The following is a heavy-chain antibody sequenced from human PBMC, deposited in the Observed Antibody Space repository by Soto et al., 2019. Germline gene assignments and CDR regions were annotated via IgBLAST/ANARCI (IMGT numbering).Heavy chain of an antibody. CDR2: ISYDGSNK. Sequence: GGSLRLSCAASGFTFSSYGMHWVRQAPGKGLEWVAVISYDGSNKYYADSVKGRFTISRDNSKNTLYLQMNSLRAEDTAVYYCAKDRSVVVVAATLDYWGQGTLVTVSS. J-gene: IGHJ4*02. CDR1: GFTFSSYG. V-gene: IGHV3-30*18. D-gene: IGHD2-15*01. CDR3: AKDRSVVVVAATLDY.